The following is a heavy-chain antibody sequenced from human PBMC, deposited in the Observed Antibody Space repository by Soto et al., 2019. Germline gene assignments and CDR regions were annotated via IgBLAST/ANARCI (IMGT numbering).Heavy chain of an antibody. CDR3: ARANPSGSYAPAEAFDI. D-gene: IGHD1-26*01. V-gene: IGHV1-69*12. J-gene: IGHJ3*02. CDR1: GGTFSSYA. CDR2: IIPIFGTA. Sequence: QVQLVQSGAEVKKPGSSVKVSCKASGGTFSSYAISWVRQAPGQGLEWMGGIIPIFGTANYAQKFQGRVTITADDSTSTADMELSSLRSEDTAVYYCARANPSGSYAPAEAFDIWGQGTMVTVSS.